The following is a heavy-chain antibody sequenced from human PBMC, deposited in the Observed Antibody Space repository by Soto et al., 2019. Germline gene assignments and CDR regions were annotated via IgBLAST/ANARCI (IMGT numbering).Heavy chain of an antibody. D-gene: IGHD3-16*01. Sequence: SETLSLTCTVSAASFSKYYWSWIRQPPGKGLEWIGYIYFNGNTNYNPSLKRRVTISIETSKKQISLNLTSVTDADTAVYYCASVTFGGVVLAHWGQGTLVTVSS. V-gene: IGHV4-59*01. CDR1: AASFSKYY. CDR2: IYFNGNT. J-gene: IGHJ4*02. CDR3: ASVTFGGVVLAH.